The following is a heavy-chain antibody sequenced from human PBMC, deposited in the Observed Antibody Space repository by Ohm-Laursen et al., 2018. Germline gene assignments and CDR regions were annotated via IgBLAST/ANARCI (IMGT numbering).Heavy chain of an antibody. CDR3: ARVNPYDYVWGSYRSNDY. CDR2: IYSGGST. D-gene: IGHD3-16*02. J-gene: IGHJ4*02. V-gene: IGHV3-53*01. CDR1: GFTVSSNY. Sequence: SLRLSCSASGFTVSSNYMSWVRQAPGKGLEWVSVIYSGGSTYYADSVKGRFTISRDNSKNTLYLQLNSLIAEDTAVYYCARVNPYDYVWGSYRSNDYWGQGTLVTVSS.